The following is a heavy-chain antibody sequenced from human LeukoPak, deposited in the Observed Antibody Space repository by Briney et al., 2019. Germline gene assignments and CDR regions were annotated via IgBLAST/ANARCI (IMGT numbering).Heavy chain of an antibody. CDR3: ARCGVDVVLLWPDFDY. J-gene: IGHJ4*02. CDR2: INPSGGST. Sequence: ASVKVSCKASGYTFTSYYMRWVRQAPGQGLEWMGIINPSGGSTSYAQKFQGRVTMTRDTSTSTVYMELSSLRSEDTAVYYCARCGVDVVLLWPDFDYWGQGTLVTVSS. CDR1: GYTFTSYY. V-gene: IGHV1-46*01. D-gene: IGHD3-10*01.